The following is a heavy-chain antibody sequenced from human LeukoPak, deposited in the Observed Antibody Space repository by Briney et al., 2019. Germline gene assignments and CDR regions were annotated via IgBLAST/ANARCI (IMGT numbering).Heavy chain of an antibody. J-gene: IGHJ5*02. CDR3: ARGLEWLTRRHTWFDP. CDR2: INAGNGNT. D-gene: IGHD3-3*01. V-gene: IGHV1-3*03. Sequence: ASVKVSCKASGYTFTSYAMHWVRQAPGQRLEWMGWINAGNGNTKYSQEFQGRVTITRDTSASTAYMELSSLRSEDMAVYYCARGLEWLTRRHTWFDPWGQGTLVTVSS. CDR1: GYTFTSYA.